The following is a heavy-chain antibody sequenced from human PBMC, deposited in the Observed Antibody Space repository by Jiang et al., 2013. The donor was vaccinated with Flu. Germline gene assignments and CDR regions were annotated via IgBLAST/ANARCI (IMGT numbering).Heavy chain of an antibody. CDR2: INAGNGNT. D-gene: IGHD5/OR15-5a*01. Sequence: GAEVKKPGASVKVSCKASGYTFTSYAMHWVRQAPGQRLEWMGWINAGNGNTKYSQKFQGRVTITRDTSASTAYMELSSLRSEDTAVYYCARMSRSMTKEEYYYYYGMDVWAKGPRSPSP. V-gene: IGHV1-3*01. CDR1: GYTFTSYA. CDR3: ARMSRSMTKEEYYYYYGMDV. J-gene: IGHJ6*02.